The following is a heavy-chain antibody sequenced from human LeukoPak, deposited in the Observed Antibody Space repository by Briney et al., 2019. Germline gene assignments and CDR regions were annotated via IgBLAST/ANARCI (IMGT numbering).Heavy chain of an antibody. J-gene: IGHJ4*02. CDR3: ARLAFFDSSGYYFDY. Sequence: SETLSLTCAVYGGSFSGYYWSWIRQPPGKGLEWIGEINHSGSTNYNPSLKSRVTISVDTSKNQFSLKLSSVTAADTAVYYCARLAFFDSSGYYFDYWGQGTLVTVSS. CDR2: INHSGST. D-gene: IGHD3-22*01. V-gene: IGHV4-34*01. CDR1: GGSFSGYY.